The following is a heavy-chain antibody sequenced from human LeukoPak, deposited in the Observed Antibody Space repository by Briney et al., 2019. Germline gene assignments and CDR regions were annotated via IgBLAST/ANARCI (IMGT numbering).Heavy chain of an antibody. CDR3: ARGLYSSGSGDY. D-gene: IGHD6-19*01. CDR1: EFSVGSNY. V-gene: IGHV3-66*01. J-gene: IGHJ4*02. CDR2: IYSGGST. Sequence: GGSLRLSCAASEFSVGSNYMTWVRQAPGKGLEWVSLIYSGGSTYYADSVKGRFTISRDNSKNTLYLQMNSLRAEDTAVYYCARGLYSSGSGDYWGQGTLVTVSS.